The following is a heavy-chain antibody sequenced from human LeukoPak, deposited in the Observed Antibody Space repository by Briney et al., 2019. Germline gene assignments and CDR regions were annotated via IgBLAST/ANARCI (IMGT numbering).Heavy chain of an antibody. CDR2: IYHSGST. V-gene: IGHV4-38-2*02. CDR1: GYSISSGYY. J-gene: IGHJ5*02. D-gene: IGHD3-22*01. CDR3: AREDDSSGYYPVNWFDP. Sequence: PSETLSLTCTVSGYSISSGYYWGWIRQPPGKGLEWIGSIYHSGSTYYNPSLKSRVTISVDMSKNQFSLKLSSVTAADTAVYYCAREDDSSGYYPVNWFDPWGQGTLVTVSS.